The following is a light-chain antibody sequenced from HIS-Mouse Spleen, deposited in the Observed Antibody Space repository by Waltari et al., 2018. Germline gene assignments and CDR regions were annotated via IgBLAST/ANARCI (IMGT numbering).Light chain of an antibody. CDR3: YSTDSSGNHRV. Sequence: SYELTQPPSVSVSPGQTARITCSGDALPKKYAYWYQPKSGQAPVLVIHEESKRPSGIPERFSGSSSGTMATLTISGAQVEDEADYYCYSTDSSGNHRVFGGGTKLTVL. J-gene: IGLJ2*01. CDR1: ALPKKY. V-gene: IGLV3-10*01. CDR2: EES.